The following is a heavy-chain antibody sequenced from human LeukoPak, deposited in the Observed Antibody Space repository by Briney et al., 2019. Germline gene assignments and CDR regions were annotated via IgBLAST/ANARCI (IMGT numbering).Heavy chain of an antibody. CDR1: GFTVSSNY. CDR2: IYSGGIT. D-gene: IGHD4-11*01. V-gene: IGHV3-53*01. CDR3: ASRATVTTDRFWFDP. J-gene: IGHJ5*02. Sequence: PGGSLRLSCAASGFTVSSNYMNWVRQAPGKGLEWVSVIYSGGITYYADSVKGRFTISRDNSKNTLYLQMNSLRAEDTAVYYCASRATVTTDRFWFDPWGQGTLVTVSS.